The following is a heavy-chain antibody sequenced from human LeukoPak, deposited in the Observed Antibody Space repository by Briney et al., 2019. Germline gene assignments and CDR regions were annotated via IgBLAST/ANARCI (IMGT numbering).Heavy chain of an antibody. CDR2: INPHSGGT. CDR3: AREVSVAGTMVDY. Sequence: ASVKVSCKASGYTFTAYYLHWVRQAPGQGLEWMGWINPHSGGTNYAQKFQGRVTMTRDTSLTTAYLELPRLTSDDTAVYYCAREVSVAGTMVDYWGQGTLVPVSS. CDR1: GYTFTAYY. D-gene: IGHD6-19*01. V-gene: IGHV1-2*02. J-gene: IGHJ4*02.